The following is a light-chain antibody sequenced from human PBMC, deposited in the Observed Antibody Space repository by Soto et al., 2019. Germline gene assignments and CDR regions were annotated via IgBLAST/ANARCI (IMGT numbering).Light chain of an antibody. CDR1: QSISSW. J-gene: IGKJ3*01. CDR3: QQYNSQGVT. V-gene: IGKV1-5*01. CDR2: DAS. Sequence: DIPMTQSPSTLSASVGDRVTITCRASQSISSWLAWYQQKPGKAPKLLIYDASSLESGVPSRFSGSGSGTEFTLTISSLQPDDFATYYCQQYNSQGVTFGPGTKVDIK.